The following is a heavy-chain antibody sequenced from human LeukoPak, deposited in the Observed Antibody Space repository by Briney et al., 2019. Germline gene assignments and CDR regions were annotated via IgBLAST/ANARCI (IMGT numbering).Heavy chain of an antibody. Sequence: GASVKVSCKSSGYTFTTYGIIWVRQAPGQGLEWMGWIIASNGNTNYAQKFQGRVTMTTDTSRSTAYMELRSLRSDDTAVYYCARGNFIVASSSRRDYYFDYWGQGTLVTVSS. V-gene: IGHV1-18*01. D-gene: IGHD5-12*01. CDR3: ARGNFIVASSSRRDYYFDY. J-gene: IGHJ4*02. CDR1: GYTFTTYG. CDR2: IIASNGNT.